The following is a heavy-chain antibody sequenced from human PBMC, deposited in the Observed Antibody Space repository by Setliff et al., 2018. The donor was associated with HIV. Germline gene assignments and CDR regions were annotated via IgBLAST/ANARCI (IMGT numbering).Heavy chain of an antibody. CDR1: GGSISSDDYY. CDR2: ITYSGSA. Sequence: SETLSLTCTVSGGSISSDDYYWNWIRQPPGKGLEWIGYITYSGSAYYNPSLKSRVTISIDTSNNQISLRLSSVTAADTAVYYCARGGYSYGLYWGQGTLVTVSS. D-gene: IGHD5-18*01. J-gene: IGHJ4*02. V-gene: IGHV4-30-4*08. CDR3: ARGGYSYGLY.